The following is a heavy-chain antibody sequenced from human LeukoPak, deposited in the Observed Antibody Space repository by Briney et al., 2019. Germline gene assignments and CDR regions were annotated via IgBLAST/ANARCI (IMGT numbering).Heavy chain of an antibody. CDR3: AKVTPPHMVRGVIIHHDAFDI. D-gene: IGHD3-10*01. CDR2: ISGSGGST. J-gene: IGHJ3*02. V-gene: IGHV3-23*01. Sequence: GGSLRLSCAASGFTFSSYAMSWVRQAPGKGLEWVSAISGSGGSTYYADSVKGRFTISRDNSKNTLYLQMNSLRAEDTALYYCAKVTPPHMVRGVIIHHDAFDIWGQGTMVTVSS. CDR1: GFTFSSYA.